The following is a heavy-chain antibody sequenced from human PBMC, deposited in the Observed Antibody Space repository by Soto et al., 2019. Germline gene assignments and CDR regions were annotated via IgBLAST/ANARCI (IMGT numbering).Heavy chain of an antibody. J-gene: IGHJ4*02. CDR1: GYTFSGYF. Sequence: QVQLVQSGADVKKPGASVKVSCKTSGYTFSGYFMHWLRQAPGQGLEWMGWMNPNSGGTDHAQNFQGRVSMTWDTSISTAYMELSVLRSNDTAIYYCARGYYSSSWRVFDYWGQGTMVTVSS. D-gene: IGHD6-13*01. V-gene: IGHV1-2*02. CDR3: ARGYYSSSWRVFDY. CDR2: MNPNSGGT.